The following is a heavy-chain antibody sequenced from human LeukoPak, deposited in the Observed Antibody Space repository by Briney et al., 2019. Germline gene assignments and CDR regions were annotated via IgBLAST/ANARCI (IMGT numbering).Heavy chain of an antibody. CDR3: ARGGEDSIGDWGNWFDP. J-gene: IGHJ5*02. D-gene: IGHD3-10*01. V-gene: IGHV1-2*02. Sequence: GASVKVSCKASGGTFSSYAMSWVRQAPGQGLEWLGWINPNSGDTKYPQKFRGRVTMTRDTSINTAYMELNRVTSDDTAVYYCARGGEDSIGDWGNWFDPWGQGTLVTVSS. CDR1: GGTFSSYA. CDR2: INPNSGDT.